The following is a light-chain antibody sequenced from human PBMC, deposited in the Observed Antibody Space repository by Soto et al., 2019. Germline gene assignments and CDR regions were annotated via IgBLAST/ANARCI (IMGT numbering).Light chain of an antibody. V-gene: IGKV3-15*01. CDR2: GAS. J-gene: IGKJ1*01. CDR1: QSVSSN. CDR3: QQYNKWPLT. Sequence: EIVMTQSPATLSVSPGERATLSCRASQSVSSNLAWYQQKPGQAPRLLIYGASTRATGIPVRFSGSGSGTEFTLTISSLQSEGFAVYYCQQYNKWPLTFGEGTKVEIK.